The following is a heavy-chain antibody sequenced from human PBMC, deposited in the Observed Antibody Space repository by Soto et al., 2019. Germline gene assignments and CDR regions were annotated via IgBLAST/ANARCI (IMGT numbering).Heavy chain of an antibody. J-gene: IGHJ6*03. CDR2: IYSGGST. V-gene: IGHV3-66*01. CDR3: ARGAAIDYYYMDV. Sequence: GGSLRLSCAASGFTVSSNYMSWVRQAPGKGLEWVSVIYSGGSTYYADSVKGRFTISRDNSKNTLYLQMNSLRAEDTAVYYCARGAAIDYYYMDVWGKGTTVTVSS. CDR1: GFTVSSNY.